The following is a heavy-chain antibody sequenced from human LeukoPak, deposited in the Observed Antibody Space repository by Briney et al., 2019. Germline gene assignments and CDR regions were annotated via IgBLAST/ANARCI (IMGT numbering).Heavy chain of an antibody. Sequence: GGSLRLSCAASGFTLSSYSMNWVRQAPGKGLEWVSSISSSGSYIYYADSVKGRFTISRDNAKNSLYLQMNSLRAEDTALYYCARDGDTVLTRGYYYYMDVWGKGTTVTVSS. D-gene: IGHD4-23*01. CDR2: ISSSGSYI. CDR1: GFTLSSYS. CDR3: ARDGDTVLTRGYYYYMDV. V-gene: IGHV3-21*01. J-gene: IGHJ6*03.